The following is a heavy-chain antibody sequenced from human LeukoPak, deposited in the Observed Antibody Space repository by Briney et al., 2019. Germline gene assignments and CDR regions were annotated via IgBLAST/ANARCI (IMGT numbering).Heavy chain of an antibody. V-gene: IGHV3-53*01. CDR1: GFTVSSNY. Sequence: PGGSLRLSCAASGFTVSSNYMSWVRQAPGKGLEWVSVIYSGGSTYYADSVKGRFTISRDNSKNTLYLQMNSLRAEDTAVYYCARGHRYGSGSYSYYYYYMDVWGKGTTVTISS. J-gene: IGHJ6*03. CDR3: ARGHRYGSGSYSYYYYYMDV. CDR2: IYSGGST. D-gene: IGHD3-10*01.